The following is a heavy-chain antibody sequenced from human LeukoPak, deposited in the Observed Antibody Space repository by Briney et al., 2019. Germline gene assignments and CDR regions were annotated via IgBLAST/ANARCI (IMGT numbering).Heavy chain of an antibody. V-gene: IGHV4-59*01. J-gene: IGHJ3*02. D-gene: IGHD2-2*01. Sequence: SETLSLTCTVSGGSISSYYWSWIRQPPGKGLEWIGYIYYSGSTNYNPSLKSRVTISVDTSKNQFSLKLSSVTAADTAVYYCARGYCSSTSCSIDAFDIWGQGTMVTVSS. CDR2: IYYSGST. CDR1: GGSISSYY. CDR3: ARGYCSSTSCSIDAFDI.